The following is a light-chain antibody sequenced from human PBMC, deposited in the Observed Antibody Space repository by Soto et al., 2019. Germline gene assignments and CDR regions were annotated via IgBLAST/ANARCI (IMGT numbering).Light chain of an antibody. CDR3: QQANSFPRG. J-gene: IGKJ5*01. Sequence: DIQMTESPSSVSASVGARVTITCRASQGISSWLAWEKQKSGKAPKLLSYAASRLQSGVPSRFRGSGSETDFTLTISSLKPEDFETCYCQQANSFPRGFGQGTRLEI. CDR1: QGISSW. V-gene: IGKV1D-12*01. CDR2: AAS.